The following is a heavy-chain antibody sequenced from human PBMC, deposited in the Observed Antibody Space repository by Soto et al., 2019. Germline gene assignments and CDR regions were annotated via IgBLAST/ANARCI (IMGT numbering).Heavy chain of an antibody. CDR1: GGTFSSYA. J-gene: IGHJ5*02. D-gene: IGHD6-6*01. Sequence: QVQLVQSGAEVKKPGSSVKVSCKASGGTFSSYAISWVRQAPGQGLEWMGGIIPIFGTANYAQKFQGRVTIAADESTSTAYMELSSLRSEDTAVYYCALPEYSSSPTRGGWFDPWGQGTLVTVSS. CDR3: ALPEYSSSPTRGGWFDP. V-gene: IGHV1-69*01. CDR2: IIPIFGTA.